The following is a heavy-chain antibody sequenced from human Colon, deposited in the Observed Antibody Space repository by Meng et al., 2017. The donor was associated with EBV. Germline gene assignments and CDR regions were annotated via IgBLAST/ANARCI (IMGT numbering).Heavy chain of an antibody. CDR1: GTSMGSGGPY. J-gene: IGHJ4*02. D-gene: IGHD3-10*01. CDR2: IHYSGNT. Sequence: GPDWVELSQTLSPTVAGAGTSMGSGGPYWSWVRQPPGKALEWIGYIHYSGNTYYNPSLKSRVTISVDTSKNQFSLKLNSVTAADTAVYYCARRRYYYGSGSYHSYYFDYWGQGALVTVSS. CDR3: ARRRYYYGSGSYHSYYFDY. V-gene: IGHV4-30-4*01.